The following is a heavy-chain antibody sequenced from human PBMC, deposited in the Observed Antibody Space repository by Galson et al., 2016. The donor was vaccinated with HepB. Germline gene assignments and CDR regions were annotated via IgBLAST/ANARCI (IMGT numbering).Heavy chain of an antibody. CDR1: GSTVSNTY. J-gene: IGHJ6*02. CDR3: ARGGSVNRNYGMDV. V-gene: IGHV3-53*01. D-gene: IGHD4-23*01. CDR2: IYTGGST. Sequence: SLRLSCAASGSTVSNTYMSWVRQAPGKGLEWVSVIYTGGSTYYADSVKGRFTISRDSSKNTLCLQMSSLRAEDTAVYYCARGGSVNRNYGMDVWGQGTTVTVSS.